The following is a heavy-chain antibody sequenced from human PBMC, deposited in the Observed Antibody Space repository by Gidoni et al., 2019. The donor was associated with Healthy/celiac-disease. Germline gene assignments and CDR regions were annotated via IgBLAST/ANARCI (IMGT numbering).Heavy chain of an antibody. CDR2: IWYDGSNK. Sequence: QVQLVESGGGVVQPGGSLRRSCAASGFTFSSYGMHWVRQAPGKGLEGVAVIWYDGSNKYYADSVKGRFTISRDNSKNTLYLQMNSLRAEDTAVYYCARGDCSSTSCYTYYYYGMDVWGQGTTVTVSS. CDR1: GFTFSSYG. D-gene: IGHD2-2*02. J-gene: IGHJ6*02. V-gene: IGHV3-33*01. CDR3: ARGDCSSTSCYTYYYYGMDV.